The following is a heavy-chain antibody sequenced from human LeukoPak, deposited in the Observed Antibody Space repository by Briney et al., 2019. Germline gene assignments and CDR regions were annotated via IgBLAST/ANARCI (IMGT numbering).Heavy chain of an antibody. J-gene: IGHJ4*02. CDR1: GFTFTSYA. V-gene: IGHV3-23*01. CDR2: ISGSGGST. Sequence: PGGSLRLSCAASGFTFTSYAMTWVRQAPGKGLEWVSAISGSGGSTYYADSVKGRFTISRDNSKNTLYLQMNSLRAEDTAVYYCAMGGGYDFWSGYRYFDYWGQGTLVTVSS. D-gene: IGHD3-3*01. CDR3: AMGGGYDFWSGYRYFDY.